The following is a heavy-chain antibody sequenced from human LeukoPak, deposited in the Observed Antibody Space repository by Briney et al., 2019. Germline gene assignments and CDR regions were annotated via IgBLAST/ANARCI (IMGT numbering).Heavy chain of an antibody. V-gene: IGHV1-24*01. D-gene: IGHD6-13*01. CDR1: GYTLTELS. CDR2: FDPEDGET. J-gene: IGHJ4*02. CDR3: ARDLARSEYSSSWNDY. Sequence: ASVKVSCKVSGYTLTELSMRWVRQAPGKGLEWMGGFDPEDGETIYAQKFQGRVTMTEDTSTDTAYMELSSLRFEDTAVYYCARDLARSEYSSSWNDYWGQGTLVTVSS.